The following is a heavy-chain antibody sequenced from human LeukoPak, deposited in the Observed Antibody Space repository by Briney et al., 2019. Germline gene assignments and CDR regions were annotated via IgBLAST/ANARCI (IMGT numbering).Heavy chain of an antibody. V-gene: IGHV1-8*01. CDR1: GYTFTSYD. Sequence: ASVKVSCKASGYTFTSYDINWVRPATGQGLEWMGWMNPNSGNTGYAQKFQGRVTMTRNTSISTAYMELSSLRSEDTAVYYCARGAATLTGYYDGDGNWFDPWGQGTLVTVSS. CDR2: MNPNSGNT. D-gene: IGHD3-9*01. J-gene: IGHJ5*02. CDR3: ARGAATLTGYYDGDGNWFDP.